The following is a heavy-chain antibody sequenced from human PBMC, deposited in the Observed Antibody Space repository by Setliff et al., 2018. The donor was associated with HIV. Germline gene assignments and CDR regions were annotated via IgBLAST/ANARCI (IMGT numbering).Heavy chain of an antibody. D-gene: IGHD4-4*01. V-gene: IGHV1-69*05. J-gene: IGHJ3*02. Sequence: SVKVSCKASGGTFSSYAISWVRQAPGQGLEWMGGIIPIFGTTNYAQKFQGRVTITTDESTTTAYMELSSLRSEDTAVYYCARGWTVPGLLKNDAFDIWGQGTMVTVSS. CDR1: GGTFSSYA. CDR2: IIPIFGTT. CDR3: ARGWTVPGLLKNDAFDI.